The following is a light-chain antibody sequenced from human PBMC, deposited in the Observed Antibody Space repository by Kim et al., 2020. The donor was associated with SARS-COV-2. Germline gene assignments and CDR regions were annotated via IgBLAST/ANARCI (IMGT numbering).Light chain of an antibody. CDR2: DAS. CDR1: QSVSSSS. Sequence: EIVLTQSPGTLSLSPGERATLSCRASQSVSSSSLAWYQQKPGQAPRLLIYDASNRATGIPDRFSGSGGTDFTLTVSRLEPEDFAVYYCQQYGSSRTFGQGTKVDIK. J-gene: IGKJ1*01. CDR3: QQYGSSRT. V-gene: IGKV3-20*01.